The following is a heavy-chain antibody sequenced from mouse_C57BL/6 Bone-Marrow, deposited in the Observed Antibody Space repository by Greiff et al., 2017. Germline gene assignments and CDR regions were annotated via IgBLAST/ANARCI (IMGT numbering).Heavy chain of an antibody. V-gene: IGHV2-5*01. J-gene: IGHJ4*01. CDR3: AKNFPYYYGSSDYAMDY. CDR2: IWRGGST. CDR1: GFSLTSYG. Sequence: VKLMESGPGLVQPSQSLSITCTVSGFSLTSYGVHWVRQSPGKGLEWLGVIWRGGSTDYNAAFMSRLSITKDNSKSQVFFKMNSLQADDTAIYYCAKNFPYYYGSSDYAMDYWGQGTSVTVSS. D-gene: IGHD1-1*01.